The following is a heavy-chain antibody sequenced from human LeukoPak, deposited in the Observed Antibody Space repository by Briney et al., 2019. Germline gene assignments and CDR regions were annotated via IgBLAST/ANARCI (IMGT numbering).Heavy chain of an antibody. V-gene: IGHV4-61*02. D-gene: IGHD5-18*01. CDR1: GGSISSGSYY. J-gene: IGHJ3*02. CDR3: ARNTAMVRDDAFDI. CDR2: IYTSGST. Sequence: SETLSLTCTVSGGSISSGSYYWSWIRQPAGKGLEWIGRIYTSGSTNYNPSLKSRVTISVDTSKNQFSLKLSSVTAADTAVYYCARNTAMVRDDAFDIWGQGTMVTVSS.